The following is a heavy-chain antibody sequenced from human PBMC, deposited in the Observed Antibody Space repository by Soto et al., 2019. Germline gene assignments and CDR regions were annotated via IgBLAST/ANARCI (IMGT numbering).Heavy chain of an antibody. J-gene: IGHJ6*02. V-gene: IGHV5-51*01. CDR2: IYPGDSDT. CDR1: GYSFTSYW. Sequence: PGESLKISCKGSGYSFTSYWIGWVRQMPGKGLEWMGIIYPGDSDTRYSPSFQGQATISADKSISTAYLQWSSLKASDTAMYYCARTGFDILTQVGNGMDVWGQGTKVTVSS. D-gene: IGHD3-9*01. CDR3: ARTGFDILTQVGNGMDV.